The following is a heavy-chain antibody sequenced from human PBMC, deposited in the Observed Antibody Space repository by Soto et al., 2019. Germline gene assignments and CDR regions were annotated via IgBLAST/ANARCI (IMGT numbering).Heavy chain of an antibody. J-gene: IGHJ5*02. CDR2: IYHSGST. V-gene: IGHV4-4*02. CDR3: GRENWVINVAWFDP. D-gene: IGHD2-21*01. Sequence: SETLSLTCAVSGGSISSSNWWSGVRQPPGKGLEWIGEIYHSGSTNYNPSLKRRVTISVDKSKNQCSRKLSSVTAADTAAYYGGRENWVINVAWFDPWGQGTPVTVSS. CDR1: GGSISSSNW.